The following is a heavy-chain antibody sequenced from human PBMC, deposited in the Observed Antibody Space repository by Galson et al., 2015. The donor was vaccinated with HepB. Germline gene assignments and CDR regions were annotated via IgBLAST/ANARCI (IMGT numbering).Heavy chain of an antibody. Sequence: SLRLSCAASGFTFSSYWMSWVRQAPGKGLEWVANIKQDGSEKYYVDSVKGRFTISRDNAKNSLYLQVNSLRAEDTAVYYCARIAPIAAAGAAWYFDLWGRGTLSTVSS. V-gene: IGHV3-7*03. J-gene: IGHJ2*01. D-gene: IGHD6-13*01. CDR3: ARIAPIAAAGAAWYFDL. CDR1: GFTFSSYW. CDR2: IKQDGSEK.